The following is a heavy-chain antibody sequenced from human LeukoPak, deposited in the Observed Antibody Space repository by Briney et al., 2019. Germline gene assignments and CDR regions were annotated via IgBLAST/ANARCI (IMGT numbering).Heavy chain of an antibody. Sequence: ASVKVSCKASGYTFTSYDINWVRQATGQGLEWMGWVNPNSGNTGYAQKFQGRVTITRNTSISTAYMELSSLRSEDTAVYYCARRLAIGVTQRYMDVWGKGTTVTVSS. CDR3: ARRLAIGVTQRYMDV. CDR1: GYTFTSYD. J-gene: IGHJ6*03. CDR2: VNPNSGNT. V-gene: IGHV1-8*03. D-gene: IGHD4-11*01.